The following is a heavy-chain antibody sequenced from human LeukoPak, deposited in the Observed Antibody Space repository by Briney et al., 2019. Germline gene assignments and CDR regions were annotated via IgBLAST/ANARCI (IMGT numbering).Heavy chain of an antibody. CDR2: ISAYNGNT. D-gene: IGHD6-13*01. CDR1: GYTFTSYG. CDR3: ARDLARGDSSWQTYSGTDY. Sequence: ASVKVSCKASGYTFTSYGISWVRQAPGQGLEWMGWISAYNGNTNYAQKLQGRVTMTTDTSTSTAYMELRSLRSDDTAVYYCARDLARGDSSWQTYSGTDYWGQGTLVTVSS. J-gene: IGHJ4*02. V-gene: IGHV1-18*01.